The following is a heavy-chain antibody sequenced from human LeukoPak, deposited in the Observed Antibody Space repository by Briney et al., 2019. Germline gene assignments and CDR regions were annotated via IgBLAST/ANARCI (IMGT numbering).Heavy chain of an antibody. CDR2: ISRSGGST. D-gene: IGHD2-2*01. CDR1: GFTFSSYA. V-gene: IGHV3-23*01. J-gene: IGHJ4*02. CDR3: AKSEALYCSGTSCWDYFDY. Sequence: GGCLRLSCAASGFTFSSYAMSWVRQAPGKGLEWVSAISRSGGSTHYADSVKGRFTISRDSSKNTLYLQMNSLRAEDTAVYYCAKSEALYCSGTSCWDYFDYWGQGTLVTVSS.